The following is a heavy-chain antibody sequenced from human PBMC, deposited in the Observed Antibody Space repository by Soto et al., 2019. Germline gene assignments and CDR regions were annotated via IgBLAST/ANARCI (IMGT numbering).Heavy chain of an antibody. CDR2: IVVGSGNT. CDR1: GFTFTSSA. V-gene: IGHV1-58*01. Sequence: ASVKVSCKASGFTFTSSAVQWVRQARGQRLEWIGWIVVGSGNTNYAQKFQERVTITRDMSTSTAYMELSSLRSEDTAVYYCAADYSRKPNILFDYWGQGTLVTVSS. D-gene: IGHD2-15*01. J-gene: IGHJ4*02. CDR3: AADYSRKPNILFDY.